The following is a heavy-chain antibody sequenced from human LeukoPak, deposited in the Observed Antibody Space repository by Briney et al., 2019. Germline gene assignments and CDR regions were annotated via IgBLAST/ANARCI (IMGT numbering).Heavy chain of an antibody. CDR1: GGTFSSYA. V-gene: IGHV1-69*13. Sequence: ASVKVSCKASGGTFSSYAISWVRQAPGQGLEWMGGIIPIFGTANYAQKFQGRVTITADESTSTAYMELSSLRSEDTAVYYCAKYPDIVVVPAAIGFDYWGQGTLVTVSS. J-gene: IGHJ4*02. CDR3: AKYPDIVVVPAAIGFDY. CDR2: IIPIFGTA. D-gene: IGHD2-2*01.